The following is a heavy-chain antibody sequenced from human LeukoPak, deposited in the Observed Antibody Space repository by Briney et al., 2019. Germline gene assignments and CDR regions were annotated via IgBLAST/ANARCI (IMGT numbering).Heavy chain of an antibody. CDR3: ARTAPSEQLGY. V-gene: IGHV1-2*07. J-gene: IGHJ4*02. CDR1: GYTFTGYY. D-gene: IGHD6-13*01. Sequence: GASVKVSCKASGYTFTGYYIHWVRQAPGQGREWMGWINPNIVGTNYSHKLRGRVTMTRDTYISTAYMELSRLRSEDTAVYYCARTAPSEQLGYWGQGTLVTVSS. CDR2: INPNIVGT.